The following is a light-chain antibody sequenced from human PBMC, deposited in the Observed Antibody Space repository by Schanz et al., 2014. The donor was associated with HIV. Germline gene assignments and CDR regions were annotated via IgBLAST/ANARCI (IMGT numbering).Light chain of an antibody. CDR1: QSVSSD. V-gene: IGKV3-15*01. CDR2: GAS. Sequence: EIVMTQSPATLSVSPGERATLSCRASQSVSSDLAWYQQKPGQAPRLLIYGASARATGIPARFTGSGSGTEFTLTISRVMPEDYAVYYCQNYGSPPWTFGQGTKVEVK. CDR3: QNYGSPPWT. J-gene: IGKJ1*01.